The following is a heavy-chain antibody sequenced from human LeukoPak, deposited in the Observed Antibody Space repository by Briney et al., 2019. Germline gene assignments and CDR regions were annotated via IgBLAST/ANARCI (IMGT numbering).Heavy chain of an antibody. CDR3: AGGGGDDFWSGYPFDP. V-gene: IGHV1-69*01. CDR1: GGTFSSYA. D-gene: IGHD3-3*01. CDR2: IIPIFGTA. J-gene: IGHJ5*02. Sequence: ASVKVSCKASGGTFSSYAISWVRQAPGQGLEWMGGIIPIFGTANYAQKFQGRVTITADESTSTAYMELSSLRSEDTAVYYCAGGGGDDFWSGYPFDPWGQGTLVTVSS.